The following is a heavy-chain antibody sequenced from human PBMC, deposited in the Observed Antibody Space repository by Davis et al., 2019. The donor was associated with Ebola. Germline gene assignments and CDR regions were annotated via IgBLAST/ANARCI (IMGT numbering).Heavy chain of an antibody. J-gene: IGHJ4*02. CDR3: ARHCHYTDCSYFDC. CDR1: GSTFSTYD. D-gene: IGHD2-15*01. Sequence: PGSLLRSPFAALGSTFSTYDMSWVRHVPGKGSEWGSTISAMEGHTHYSDSVRGRFTIPRDNSKNTLYLQMNSLRAEDTATYYCARHCHYTDCSYFDCWGQGTMVAVSS. CDR2: ISAMEGHT. V-gene: IGHV3-23*01.